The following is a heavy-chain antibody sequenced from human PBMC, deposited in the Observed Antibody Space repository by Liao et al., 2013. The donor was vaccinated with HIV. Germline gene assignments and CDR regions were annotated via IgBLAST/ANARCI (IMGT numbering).Heavy chain of an antibody. CDR1: GGSIRNSNYY. Sequence: QLQLQESGPGLVKPSETLSLTCNVSGGSIRNSNYYWVWIRQTPGKGLEWIGAIDYSGSTHYTPSLSSRVAISLDTSKNQFSLKLSSVTAADTAVYYCARDIRYTLLMVYVSDAFDIWGQGTMVTVSS. CDR2: IDYSGST. J-gene: IGHJ3*02. D-gene: IGHD2-8*01. CDR3: ARDIRYTLLMVYVSDAFDI. V-gene: IGHV4-39*07.